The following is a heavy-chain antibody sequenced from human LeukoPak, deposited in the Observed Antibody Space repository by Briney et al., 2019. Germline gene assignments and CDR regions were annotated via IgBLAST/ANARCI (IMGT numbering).Heavy chain of an antibody. V-gene: IGHV4-39*01. CDR1: GGSISSSSYY. D-gene: IGHD3-3*01. Sequence: PSETLSLTCTVSGGSISSSSYYWGWIRQPPGKGLEWIGSIYYSGSTYYNPSLKSRVTISVDTSKNQFSLKLSSVTAADTAVYCCASGTIFGVADVWGKGTTVTVSS. J-gene: IGHJ6*04. CDR3: ASGTIFGVADV. CDR2: IYYSGST.